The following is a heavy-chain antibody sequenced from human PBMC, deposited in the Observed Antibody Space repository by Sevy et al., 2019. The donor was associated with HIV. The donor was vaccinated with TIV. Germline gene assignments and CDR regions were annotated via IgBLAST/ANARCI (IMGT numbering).Heavy chain of an antibody. CDR1: GYTFTSYY. D-gene: IGHD3-9*01. CDR2: INPIGGST. V-gene: IGHV1-46*01. Sequence: ASVKVSCKASGYTFTSYYMHWVRQAPGQGLEWMGIINPIGGSTSYAQKFQGRVTMTRDTSTSTVYMELSSLRSEDTAVYYCARDSDNYDILTGYYPFDYWGQGTLVTVSS. J-gene: IGHJ4*02. CDR3: ARDSDNYDILTGYYPFDY.